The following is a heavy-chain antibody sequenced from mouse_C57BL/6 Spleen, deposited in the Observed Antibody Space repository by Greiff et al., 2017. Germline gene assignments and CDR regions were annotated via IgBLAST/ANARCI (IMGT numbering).Heavy chain of an antibody. J-gene: IGHJ2*01. Sequence: QVQLQQSGAELVRPGSSVQLSCKASGYTFPSSWMHWVKQRPIQGLEWIGNIDPSDSETHYNQKFKYKATLTVDKSSSTAYMQLSSLTSEDSAVYYCATGGTRYFDYWGQGTTLTVSS. CDR1: GYTFPSSW. CDR3: ATGGTRYFDY. V-gene: IGHV1-52*01. CDR2: IDPSDSET. D-gene: IGHD4-1*01.